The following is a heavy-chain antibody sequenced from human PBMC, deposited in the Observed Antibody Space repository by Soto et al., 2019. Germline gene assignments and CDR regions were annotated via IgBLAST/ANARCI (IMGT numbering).Heavy chain of an antibody. CDR2: ISGSGGST. V-gene: IGHV3-23*01. Sequence: GGSLRLSCAASGFTFSSYAMSWVRQAPGKGLEWVSAISGSGGSTYYADSVKGRFTISRDNSKNTLYLQMNSLRAEDTAVYYCANDRSSSGWTLPGFWGQGTLATVSS. CDR1: GFTFSSYA. CDR3: ANDRSSSGWTLPGF. D-gene: IGHD6-25*01. J-gene: IGHJ4*02.